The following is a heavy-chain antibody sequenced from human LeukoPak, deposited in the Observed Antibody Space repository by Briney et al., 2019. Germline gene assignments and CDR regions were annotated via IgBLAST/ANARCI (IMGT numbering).Heavy chain of an antibody. J-gene: IGHJ6*03. CDR2: FDPEDGET. Sequence: ASVKVSCKVSGYTLTELSMHWVRQAPGKRLEWMGGFDPEDGETIYAQKFQGRVTMTEDTSTDTAYMELSSLRSEDTAVYYCATGPPYYYYMDVWGKGTTVTVSS. CDR3: ATGPPYYYYMDV. V-gene: IGHV1-24*01. CDR1: GYTLTELS.